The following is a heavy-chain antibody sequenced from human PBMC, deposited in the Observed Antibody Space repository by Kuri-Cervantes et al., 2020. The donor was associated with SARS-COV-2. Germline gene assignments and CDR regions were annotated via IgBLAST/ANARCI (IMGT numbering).Heavy chain of an antibody. CDR3: ARGAIAYYYYYYMDV. J-gene: IGHJ6*03. CDR2: IRYDGSNK. Sequence: GGSLRPSCAVSGFTLSSYGMHWVRQAPGKGLEWVAFIRYDGSNKYSADSVKGRFTISRDNAKNSLYLQMNSLRAEDTAVYYCARGAIAYYYYYYMDVWGKGTTVTVSS. D-gene: IGHD2-21*01. CDR1: GFTLSSYG. V-gene: IGHV3-30*02.